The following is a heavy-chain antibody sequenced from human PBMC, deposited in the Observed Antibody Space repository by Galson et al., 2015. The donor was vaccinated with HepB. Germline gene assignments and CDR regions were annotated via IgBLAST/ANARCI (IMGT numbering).Heavy chain of an antibody. Sequence: SVKVSCKAFGFSFSSYYMHWVRQARGQGLEWMGRINPSGGRTSNAQKFQGRVTMTRDTSTGTAYMELSSLRSEDTAVYYCAGADSGAGHDAFDYWGQGTLVTVSS. CDR2: INPSGGRT. CDR1: GFSFSSYY. D-gene: IGHD5-12*01. V-gene: IGHV1-46*01. CDR3: AGADSGAGHDAFDY. J-gene: IGHJ3*01.